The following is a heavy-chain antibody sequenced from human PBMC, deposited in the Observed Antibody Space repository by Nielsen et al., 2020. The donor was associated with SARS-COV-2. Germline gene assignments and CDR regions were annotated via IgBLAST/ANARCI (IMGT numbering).Heavy chain of an antibody. Sequence: GESLKISCAAYGFTFSNYGMHWVRQAPGKGLEWVAAISYDGSNIYYADSVKGRFTISRDSSRNTLNLHMNSLRAEDTAVYYCAKAGIMITFGRDVDYFESWGQGTLVTVSP. J-gene: IGHJ4*02. CDR2: ISYDGSNI. CDR3: AKAGIMITFGRDVDYFES. CDR1: GFTFSNYG. V-gene: IGHV3-30*18. D-gene: IGHD3-16*01.